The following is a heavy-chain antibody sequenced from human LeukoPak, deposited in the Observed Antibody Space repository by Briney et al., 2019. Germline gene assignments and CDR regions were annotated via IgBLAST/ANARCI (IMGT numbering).Heavy chain of an antibody. J-gene: IGHJ4*02. CDR2: FDPEDGET. CDR1: GYTLTELS. CDR3: ATSGMTTVTPFDY. Sequence: ASVKVSCKVPGYTLTELSMHWVRQAPGKGLEWMGGFDPEDGETIYAQKFQGRVTMTEDTSTDTAYMELSSLRSEDTAVYYCATSGMTTVTPFDYWGQGTLVTVSS. D-gene: IGHD4-17*01. V-gene: IGHV1-24*01.